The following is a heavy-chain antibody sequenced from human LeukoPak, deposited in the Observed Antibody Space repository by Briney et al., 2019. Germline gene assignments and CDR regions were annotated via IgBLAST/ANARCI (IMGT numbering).Heavy chain of an antibody. J-gene: IGHJ4*02. V-gene: IGHV3-7*01. Sequence: GGSLRLSCAASEFSVGSNYMTWVRQAPGKGLEWVANIKQDGSEKYYVDSVKGRFTISRDNGKNSLYLQMNSLRAEDTAVYYCARDRLDYGSGSYYRFDYWGQGTLVTVSS. D-gene: IGHD3-10*01. CDR3: ARDRLDYGSGSYYRFDY. CDR2: IKQDGSEK. CDR1: EFSVGSNY.